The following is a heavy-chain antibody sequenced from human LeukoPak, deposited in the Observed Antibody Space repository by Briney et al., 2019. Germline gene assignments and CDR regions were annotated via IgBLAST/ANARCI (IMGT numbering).Heavy chain of an antibody. J-gene: IGHJ3*02. CDR2: IYHSGTT. V-gene: IGHV4-38-2*02. Sequence: SETLSLTCTVSDYSISSGIYWGWLRHRPGKGLEWIRSIYHSGTTNYNPSLKSRVTIAVDTSQTQFSLKLSAVTAAATAVYCCARLFLSCTRPPCWDDAFDIWAQGTMVSVSA. CDR3: ARLFLSCTRPPCWDDAFDI. D-gene: IGHD2-8*01. CDR1: DYSISSGIY.